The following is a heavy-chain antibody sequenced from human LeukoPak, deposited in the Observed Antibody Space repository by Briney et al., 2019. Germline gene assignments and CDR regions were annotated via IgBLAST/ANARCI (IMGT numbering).Heavy chain of an antibody. Sequence: SETLTLTCTVSGGSISSYYWSWIRQPPGKGLEWIGYIYYSGSTNYNPSLKSRVTISVDTSKNQFSLKLSSVTAADTAVYYCARETNYSIDYWGQGTLVTVSS. CDR3: ARETNYSIDY. J-gene: IGHJ4*02. CDR2: IYYSGST. V-gene: IGHV4-59*01. D-gene: IGHD4-4*01. CDR1: GGSISSYY.